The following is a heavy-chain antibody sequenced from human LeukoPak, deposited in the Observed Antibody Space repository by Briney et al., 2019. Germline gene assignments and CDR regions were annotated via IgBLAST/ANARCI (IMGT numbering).Heavy chain of an antibody. J-gene: IGHJ4*02. CDR1: GGSFSGYY. CDR3: ATLLSSSYYFDY. V-gene: IGHV4-34*01. D-gene: IGHD3-10*02. Sequence: SETLSLTCAVYGGSFSGYYWSWIRQPPGKGLEWIGEINHSGSTNYNPSLKSRVTISVDTSKNHFSLKLSSVTAADTAVYFCATLLSSSYYFDYWGQGTLVTVSS. CDR2: INHSGST.